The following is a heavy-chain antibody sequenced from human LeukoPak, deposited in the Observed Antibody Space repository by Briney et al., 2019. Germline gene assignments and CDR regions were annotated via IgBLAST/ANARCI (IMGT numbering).Heavy chain of an antibody. CDR2: IYYGGST. V-gene: IGHV4-39*01. Sequence: PSETLSLTCTVSGGSISSSSYYWGWIRQPPGKGLEWIGSIYYGGSTYYNPSLKSRVTISVDTSKNQFSLKLSSVTAADTAVYYCARVGSGWYGGYYYMDVWGKGTTVTVSS. D-gene: IGHD6-19*01. J-gene: IGHJ6*03. CDR1: GGSISSSSYY. CDR3: ARVGSGWYGGYYYMDV.